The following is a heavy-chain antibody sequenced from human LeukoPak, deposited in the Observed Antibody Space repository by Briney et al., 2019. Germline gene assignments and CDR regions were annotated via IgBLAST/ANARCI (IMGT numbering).Heavy chain of an antibody. Sequence: ASVKVSCKASGYTFTSYYMHWVRQAPGQGLEWMGIINPSGGSTSYAQKFQGRVTMTRDMSTSTVYMELSSLRSEDTAVYYCARELVVVVAATRGGVGYWGQGTLVTVPS. J-gene: IGHJ4*02. CDR2: INPSGGST. D-gene: IGHD2-15*01. CDR3: ARELVVVVAATRGGVGY. CDR1: GYTFTSYY. V-gene: IGHV1-46*01.